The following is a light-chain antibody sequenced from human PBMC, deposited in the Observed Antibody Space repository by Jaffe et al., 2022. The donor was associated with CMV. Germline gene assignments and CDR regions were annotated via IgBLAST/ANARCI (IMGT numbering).Light chain of an antibody. J-gene: IGLJ1*01. CDR1: TSSMSL. Sequence: QSVLTQPPSASGTPGQRVSISCSGVTSSMSLVNWYQHLPGMAPKLLIYDSRQKPSGVPDRFSGSRSGTSASLAINGLQSEDEADYYCAAWDDGLDVYVFGSGTKVNVL. CDR3: AAWDDGLDVYV. CDR2: DSR. V-gene: IGLV1-44*01.